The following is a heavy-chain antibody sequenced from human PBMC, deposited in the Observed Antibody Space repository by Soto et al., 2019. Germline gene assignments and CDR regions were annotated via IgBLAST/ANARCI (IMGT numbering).Heavy chain of an antibody. Sequence: PSETLSLTCTVSGGSISSGGYYWSWIRQHPGKGLEWIGYIYYSGSTYYNPSLKSRVTISVDTSKNQFSLKLSSVTAADTAVYYCARGLDSSSWYMDYYYYGMDVWGQGTTVTVSS. J-gene: IGHJ6*02. CDR1: GGSISSGGYY. CDR3: ARGLDSSSWYMDYYYYGMDV. V-gene: IGHV4-31*03. D-gene: IGHD6-13*01. CDR2: IYYSGST.